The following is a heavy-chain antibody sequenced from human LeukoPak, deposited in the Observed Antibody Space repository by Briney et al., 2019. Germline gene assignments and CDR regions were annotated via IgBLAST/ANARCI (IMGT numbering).Heavy chain of an antibody. Sequence: PSETLSLTCAVYGGSFSGYYWSWIRQPPGKGLEWIGEINHSGSTNYNPSLKSRVTISVDTSKNQFSLKLSSVTAADTAAYCCARDLNYDILTGYYSDWFDPWGQETLVTVSS. CDR1: GGSFSGYY. J-gene: IGHJ5*02. D-gene: IGHD3-9*01. CDR3: ARDLNYDILTGYYSDWFDP. CDR2: INHSGST. V-gene: IGHV4-34*01.